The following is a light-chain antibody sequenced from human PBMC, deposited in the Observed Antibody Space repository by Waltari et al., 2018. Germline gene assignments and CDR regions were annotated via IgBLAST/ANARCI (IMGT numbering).Light chain of an antibody. J-gene: IGLJ2*01. CDR1: SSDVGGYNY. Sequence: QSALPQPASVSGSPGQSITISCTGTSSDVGGYNYVSWYQQHPGKAPKLMIYDVSNRPSGVSNRFSGSKSGNTASLTISGLQAEDEADYYCSSYTSSSNVVFGGGTKLTVL. CDR3: SSYTSSSNVV. CDR2: DVS. V-gene: IGLV2-14*03.